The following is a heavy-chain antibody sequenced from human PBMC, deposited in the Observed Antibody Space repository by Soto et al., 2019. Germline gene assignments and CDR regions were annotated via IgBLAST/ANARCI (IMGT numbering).Heavy chain of an antibody. Sequence: VQLVQSGAEVKKPGASVKVSCKASGYTFTSYDINWVRQATGQGLEWMGWMNPNSGNTGYAQKFQGRVTMTRNTSISKAYMELSSLRSEDTAVYYCARAPRYCSGGSCLYAPDYWGQGTLVTVSS. CDR2: MNPNSGNT. CDR1: GYTFTSYD. J-gene: IGHJ4*02. V-gene: IGHV1-8*01. D-gene: IGHD2-15*01. CDR3: ARAPRYCSGGSCLYAPDY.